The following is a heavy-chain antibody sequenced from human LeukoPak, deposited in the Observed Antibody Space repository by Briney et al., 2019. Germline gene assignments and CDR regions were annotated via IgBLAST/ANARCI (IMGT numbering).Heavy chain of an antibody. J-gene: IGHJ6*03. CDR2: INHSGST. CDR3: ARGQVKQQLLPRTGSRDYYYYMDV. Sequence: SETLSLTCAVYGGSFSGYYRSWIRQPPGKGLEWIGEINHSGSTNYNPSLKSRVTISVDTSKNQFSLKLSSVTAADTAAYFCARGQVKQQLLPRTGSRDYYYYMDVWGRGTAVTVSS. CDR1: GGSFSGYY. V-gene: IGHV4-34*01. D-gene: IGHD6-13*01.